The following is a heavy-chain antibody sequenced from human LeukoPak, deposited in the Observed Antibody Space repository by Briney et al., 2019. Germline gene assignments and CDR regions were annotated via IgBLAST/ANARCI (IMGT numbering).Heavy chain of an antibody. CDR3: ARDPVVAATSDYYYYGMDV. CDR1: GGTFSSYA. J-gene: IGHJ6*02. D-gene: IGHD2-15*01. Sequence: ASVKVSCKASGGTFSSYAISWVRQAPGQGLEWMGGIIPIFGTANYAQKFQGRVTITADGSTSTAYMELSSLRSEDTAVYYCARDPVVAATSDYYYYGMDVWGQGTTVTVSS. V-gene: IGHV1-69*13. CDR2: IIPIFGTA.